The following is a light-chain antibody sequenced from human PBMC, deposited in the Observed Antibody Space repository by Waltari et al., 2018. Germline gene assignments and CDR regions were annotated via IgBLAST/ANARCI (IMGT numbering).Light chain of an antibody. CDR2: ASS. Sequence: DIQMTQSPSTLSASAGDRVTITCRASQKINSWLAWYQQKPGKAPKRLIHASSSLQSWVPSRFSGGGSGTEFTLTISNLQPDDFATYYCQQYETYSGTFGQGTKVEIK. V-gene: IGKV1-5*01. CDR3: QQYETYSGT. CDR1: QKINSW. J-gene: IGKJ1*01.